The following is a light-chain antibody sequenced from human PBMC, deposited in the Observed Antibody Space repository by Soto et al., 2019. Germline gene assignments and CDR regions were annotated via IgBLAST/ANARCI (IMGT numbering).Light chain of an antibody. CDR2: GAS. J-gene: IGKJ5*01. V-gene: IGKV3-15*01. CDR3: QHYNNWST. CDR1: QSVRSN. Sequence: EIVMTQSPASLSVSPGERATLSCRASQSVRSNLAWYQPKPGQAPRLLISGASTRAPGIPVRFSGSGSGTEFTLTISSLQSEDFAVYYCQHYNNWSTFGQGTRLEIK.